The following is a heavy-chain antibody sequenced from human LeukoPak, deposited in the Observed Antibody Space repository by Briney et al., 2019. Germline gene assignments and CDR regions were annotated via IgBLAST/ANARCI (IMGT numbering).Heavy chain of an antibody. CDR3: ARDLSVAAHFAH. D-gene: IGHD6-19*01. CDR2: ISSSSSYI. J-gene: IGHJ4*02. CDR1: GFTFSSYS. Sequence: GGSLRLSCAASGFTFSSYSMNWVRQAPGKGLEWVSSISSSSSYIYYADSVKGRFTISRDNAKNSLYLQMNSLRAEDTAVYYCARDLSVAAHFAHCGQGTLVPLSS. V-gene: IGHV3-21*01.